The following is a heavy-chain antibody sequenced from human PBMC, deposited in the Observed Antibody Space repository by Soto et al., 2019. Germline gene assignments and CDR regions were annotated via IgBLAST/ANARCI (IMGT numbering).Heavy chain of an antibody. V-gene: IGHV3-23*01. J-gene: IGHJ6*02. CDR1: GFTFSSYG. CDR3: ARAAGYSYGPYYYYYGMDV. Sequence: PGGSLRLSCAASGFTFSSYGMSWVRQAPGKGLLWVSAISSSGSSTSYADSVKGRFTISRDNAKNTLYLQMNSLRAEDTAVYYCARAAGYSYGPYYYYYGMDVWGQGTTVTSP. D-gene: IGHD5-18*01. CDR2: ISSSGSST.